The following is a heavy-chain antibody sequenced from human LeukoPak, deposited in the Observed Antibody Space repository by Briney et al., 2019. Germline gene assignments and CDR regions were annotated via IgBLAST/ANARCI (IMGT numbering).Heavy chain of an antibody. V-gene: IGHV5-51*01. CDR1: GYSFTSYW. D-gene: IGHD6-13*01. CDR2: IYPGDSDT. Sequence: GESLKISCKGSGYSFTSYWIGWVRQMPGKGLEWMGIIYPGDSDTRYSPSFQGQVTISADKSISTAYLQWSSLKASDTAIYYCARHGLTWRSSWTQIDYWGQGTLVTVSS. CDR3: ARHGLTWRSSWTQIDY. J-gene: IGHJ4*02.